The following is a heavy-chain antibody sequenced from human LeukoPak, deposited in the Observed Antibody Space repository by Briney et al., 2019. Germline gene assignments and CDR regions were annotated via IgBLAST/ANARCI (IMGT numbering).Heavy chain of an antibody. V-gene: IGHV4-61*01. CDR1: GGSVSSGSYY. Sequence: SETLSLTCTVSGGSVSSGSYYWSWIRQPPGKGLEWIGYIYYSGSTNYNPSLKSRVTISVDTSKNQFSLKLSSVTAADTAVYYCARVLLYYDSSGRNHDAFDIWGQGTMVTVSS. J-gene: IGHJ3*02. CDR3: ARVLLYYDSSGRNHDAFDI. CDR2: IYYSGST. D-gene: IGHD3-22*01.